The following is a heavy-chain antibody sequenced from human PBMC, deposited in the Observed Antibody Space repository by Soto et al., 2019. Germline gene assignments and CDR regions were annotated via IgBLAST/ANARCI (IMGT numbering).Heavy chain of an antibody. CDR3: ASEVYYDFWSGFNTHTYYFHD. CDR1: GFTFSRHT. Sequence: QVQLVESGGGVVEPGRSLRLSCAASGFTFSRHTMHWVRQAPGTGLEWVAAISDDGSSTYYADSVKGRFTISRDNSKNTLYLQVNILSSQDTAVPHCASEVYYDFWSGFNTHTYYFHDWAQGTLVTVSS. D-gene: IGHD3-3*01. J-gene: IGHJ4*02. V-gene: IGHV3-30-3*01. CDR2: ISDDGSST.